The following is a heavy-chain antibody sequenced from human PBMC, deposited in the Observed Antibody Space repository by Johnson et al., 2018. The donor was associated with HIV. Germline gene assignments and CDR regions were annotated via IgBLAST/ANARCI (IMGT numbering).Heavy chain of an antibody. J-gene: IGHJ3*02. CDR1: GFTFSSYT. CDR2: VSNDGNNK. V-gene: IGHV3-30*04. D-gene: IGHD6-19*01. CDR3: ARDIIAVAGYDAFDI. Sequence: QVQLVESGGGVVQPGRSLRLSCAASGFTFSSYTMHWVRQAPGKGLEWVAVVSNDGNNKYYADSVKGRFTISRDNSKNTLHLQMNSLRAADTAVYYCARDIIAVAGYDAFDIWGQGTMVTVSS.